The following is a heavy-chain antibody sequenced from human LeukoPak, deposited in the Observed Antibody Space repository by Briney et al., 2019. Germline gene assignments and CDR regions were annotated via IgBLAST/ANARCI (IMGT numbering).Heavy chain of an antibody. CDR1: GFTFTSYA. Sequence: HSGGSLRLSCAASGFTFTSYAMSWVRQAPGQGLEWVSGISQSGGSTYYTDSVKGRFTVSRDNSRNTLYLQMNNLRAEDTAVYYCANQRRSVISPGDFDQWGQGTLVTVSS. D-gene: IGHD2/OR15-2a*01. CDR2: ISQSGGST. J-gene: IGHJ4*02. CDR3: ANQRRSVISPGDFDQ. V-gene: IGHV3-23*01.